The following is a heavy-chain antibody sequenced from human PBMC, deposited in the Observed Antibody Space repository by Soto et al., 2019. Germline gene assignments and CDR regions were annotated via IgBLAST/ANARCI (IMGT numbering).Heavy chain of an antibody. V-gene: IGHV4-31*03. CDR1: GGSISSGGYY. CDR3: ARCQGLIRVSSGWYKGWFDP. D-gene: IGHD6-19*01. Sequence: SETLSLTCTVSGGSISSGGYYWSWIRQHPGKGLEWIGYIYYSGSTYYNPSLKSRVTISVDTSKNQFSLKLSSVTAADTAVYYCARCQGLIRVSSGWYKGWFDPWGQGTLVTVSS. CDR2: IYYSGST. J-gene: IGHJ5*02.